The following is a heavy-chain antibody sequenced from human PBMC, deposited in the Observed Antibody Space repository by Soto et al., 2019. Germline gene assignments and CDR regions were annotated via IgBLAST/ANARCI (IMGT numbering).Heavy chain of an antibody. CDR3: AGGIAARPLGY. Sequence: SETLSLTCTVSGDSITSNSYFWAWIRQPPGKGLEWIGSIYYSGTTYYNPSLKSRVTISVDRSKNQFSLKLSSVTAADTAVYYCAGGIAARPLGYWGQGTLVTVSS. CDR1: GDSITSNSYF. J-gene: IGHJ4*02. CDR2: IYYSGTT. D-gene: IGHD6-6*01. V-gene: IGHV4-39*07.